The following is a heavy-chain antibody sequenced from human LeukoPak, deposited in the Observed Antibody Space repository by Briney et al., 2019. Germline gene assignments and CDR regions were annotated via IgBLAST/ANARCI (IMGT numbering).Heavy chain of an antibody. D-gene: IGHD3-9*01. CDR1: GFAFSGFG. V-gene: IGHV3-23*01. CDR3: GKDAHFDEMF. J-gene: IGHJ4*02. Sequence: GDSLRLSCAASGFAFSGFGMSWVRQAPGKGLEWVATISHDSIDTHYIDSVKGRFRISRDNNEGTLDLQMNSLRVEDTAIYYWGKDAHFDEMFWAQEPLVTVPS. CDR2: ISHDSIDT.